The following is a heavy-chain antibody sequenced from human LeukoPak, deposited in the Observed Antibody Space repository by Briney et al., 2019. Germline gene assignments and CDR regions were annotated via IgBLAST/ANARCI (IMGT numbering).Heavy chain of an antibody. J-gene: IGHJ3*02. V-gene: IGHV1-24*01. CDR1: GYTLTELS. Sequence: ASVKVSCKVSGYTLTELSMHWVRQAPGKGLEWMGGFDPEDGETIYAQKFQGRVTMTEDTSTDTAYMELSSLRSEDTAVYYCATDHGQQLVQSGAFDIWGRGTMVTVSS. D-gene: IGHD6-13*01. CDR2: FDPEDGET. CDR3: ATDHGQQLVQSGAFDI.